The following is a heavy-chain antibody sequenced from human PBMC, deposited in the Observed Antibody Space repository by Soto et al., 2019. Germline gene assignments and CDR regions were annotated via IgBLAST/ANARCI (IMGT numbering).Heavy chain of an antibody. J-gene: IGHJ6*02. CDR2: VYDTGST. CDR3: VRQGIGALHGLVDV. Sequence: QVQLQQSGPGLVKPSETLSLTCTVSSGPSRSHNWGWIRQSPGRGLEWIGYVYDTGSTSYNPSLERRVPISAATSTNHISLTLSSVTAADTAVYYCVRQGIGALHGLVDVWGQGTTVSVSS. CDR1: SGPSRSHN. D-gene: IGHD3-10*01. V-gene: IGHV4-59*08.